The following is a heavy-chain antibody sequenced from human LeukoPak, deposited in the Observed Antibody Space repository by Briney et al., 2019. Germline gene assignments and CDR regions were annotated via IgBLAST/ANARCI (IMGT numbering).Heavy chain of an antibody. CDR3: AREPSGTHGYNWFDP. D-gene: IGHD1-26*01. Sequence: ASVKVSCKASGYTFTSYAMNWVRQAPGQRLEWMGWINTNTGNPTYAQGFTGRFVFSLDTSVSTAYLQISSLKAEDTAVYYCAREPSGTHGYNWFDPWGQGTLVTVSS. J-gene: IGHJ5*02. CDR1: GYTFTSYA. CDR2: INTNTGNP. V-gene: IGHV7-4-1*02.